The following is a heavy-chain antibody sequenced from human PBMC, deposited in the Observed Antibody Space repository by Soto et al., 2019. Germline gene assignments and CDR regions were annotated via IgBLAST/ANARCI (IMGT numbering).Heavy chain of an antibody. Sequence: PSETLSLTCTVSGGSISSGDYDWSWVRQHPGKGLEWIGYRSYSGSTYYNPSLKSRVTIVVDTSRNQFSLRLSSVTAADTAVYYCAREGGLAYCGGDCLYNWFDPWGQGTLVTVSS. CDR2: RSYSGST. CDR3: AREGGLAYCGGDCLYNWFDP. V-gene: IGHV4-31*03. J-gene: IGHJ5*02. CDR1: GGSISSGDYD. D-gene: IGHD2-21*02.